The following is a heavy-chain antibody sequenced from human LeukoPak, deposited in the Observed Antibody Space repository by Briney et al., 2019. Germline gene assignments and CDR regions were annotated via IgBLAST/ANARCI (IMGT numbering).Heavy chain of an antibody. CDR1: GGSFSGYY. Sequence: SETLSLTCAVYGGSFSGYYWSWIHQPPGKGLEWIGEINHSGSTNYNPSLKSQVTISVDTSKNQFSLKLSSVTAADTAVYYCARGTLGYCSSTSCYAEIFDYWGQGTLVTVSS. CDR3: ARGTLGYCSSTSCYAEIFDY. CDR2: INHSGST. D-gene: IGHD2-2*01. V-gene: IGHV4-34*01. J-gene: IGHJ4*02.